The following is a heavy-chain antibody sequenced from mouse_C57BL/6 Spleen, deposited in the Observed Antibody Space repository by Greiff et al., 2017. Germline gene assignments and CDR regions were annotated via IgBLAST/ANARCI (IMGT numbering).Heavy chain of an antibody. D-gene: IGHD4-1*01. CDR2: IYPGDGDT. CDR3: ARGRNWGGFDY. Sequence: LVESGAELVKPGASVKISCKASGYAFSSYWMNWVKQRPGKGLEWIGQIYPGDGDTNYNGKFKGKATLTADKSSSTAYMQLSSLTSEDSAVYFGARGRNWGGFDYWGQGTLVTVSA. J-gene: IGHJ3*01. V-gene: IGHV1-80*01. CDR1: GYAFSSYW.